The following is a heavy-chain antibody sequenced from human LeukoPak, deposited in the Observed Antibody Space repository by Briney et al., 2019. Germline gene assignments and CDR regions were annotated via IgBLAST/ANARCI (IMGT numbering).Heavy chain of an antibody. V-gene: IGHV4-38-2*01. CDR1: GYSISSGYY. D-gene: IGHD6-6*01. J-gene: IGHJ4*02. CDR3: ARRRGYSSSSVDY. Sequence: SETPSLTCVVSGYSISSGYYWGWIRQPPGKGLEWIGSIYHSGSTYYNPSLKSRVTISVDTSKNQFSLKLSSVTAADTAVYYCARRRGYSSSSVDYWGQGTLVTVSS. CDR2: IYHSGST.